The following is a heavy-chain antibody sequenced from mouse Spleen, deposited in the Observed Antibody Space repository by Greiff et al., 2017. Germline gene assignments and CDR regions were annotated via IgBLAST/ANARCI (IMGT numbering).Heavy chain of an antibody. V-gene: IGHV1-69*02. Sequence: QVQLQQPGAELVRPGASVKLSCKASGYTFTSYWINWVKQRPGQGLEWIGNIYPSDSYTNYNQKFKDKATLTVDKSSSTAYMQLSSPTSEDSAVYYCTRGLGYAMDYWGQGTSVTVSS. CDR2: IYPSDSYT. CDR1: GYTFTSYW. D-gene: IGHD4-1*01. CDR3: TRGLGYAMDY. J-gene: IGHJ4*01.